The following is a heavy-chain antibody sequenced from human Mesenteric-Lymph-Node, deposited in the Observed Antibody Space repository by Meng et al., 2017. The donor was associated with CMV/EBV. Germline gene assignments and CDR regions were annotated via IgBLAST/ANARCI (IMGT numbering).Heavy chain of an antibody. Sequence: SVKVSCKASGGTFSSYAISWVRQAPGQGLEWMGGIIPNFGTANYALKFQGRVTITTDESTGTAYMELSSLRSEDTAVYSCARHLSYCSSTSGYDYSYYAMDVWGQGTTVTVSS. CDR3: ARHLSYCSSTSGYDYSYYAMDV. CDR2: IIPNFGTA. CDR1: GGTFSSYA. J-gene: IGHJ6*02. V-gene: IGHV1-69*05. D-gene: IGHD2-2*01.